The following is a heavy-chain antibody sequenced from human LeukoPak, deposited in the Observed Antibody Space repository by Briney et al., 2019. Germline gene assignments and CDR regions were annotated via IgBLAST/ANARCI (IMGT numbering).Heavy chain of an antibody. CDR2: IYTSGST. V-gene: IGHV4-4*07. D-gene: IGHD2-2*01. J-gene: IGHJ5*02. Sequence: SETLSLTCTVSGGSISSYYLSWIRQPAGKGLEWIGRIYTSGSTNYNPSLKSRVTMSVDTSKNQFSLKLSSVTAADTAVYYCARDGLYCSSTSCLFDPWGQGTLVTVSS. CDR3: ARDGLYCSSTSCLFDP. CDR1: GGSISSYY.